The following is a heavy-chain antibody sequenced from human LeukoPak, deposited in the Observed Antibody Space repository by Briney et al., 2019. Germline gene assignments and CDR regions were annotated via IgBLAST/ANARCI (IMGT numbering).Heavy chain of an antibody. V-gene: IGHV1-69*05. D-gene: IGHD5-18*01. CDR3: AREKQRDTAFDY. Sequence: SVKVSCKASVGTFSSYAISWVRQAPGQGRDGMGGIIPIFGTENYAQKFQGRVTITTEESTSTAYMELRSLRSEDTAVYYCAREKQRDTAFDYWGQGTLVTVSS. CDR2: IIPIFGTE. CDR1: VGTFSSYA. J-gene: IGHJ4*02.